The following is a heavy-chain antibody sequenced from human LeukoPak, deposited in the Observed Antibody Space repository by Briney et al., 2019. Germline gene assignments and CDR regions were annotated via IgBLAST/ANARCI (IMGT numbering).Heavy chain of an antibody. CDR1: GFTFSSYA. D-gene: IGHD3-3*01. CDR3: ATERSITIFGVEDFDY. CDR2: ISYDGSNK. J-gene: IGHJ4*02. V-gene: IGHV3-30-3*01. Sequence: PGGSLKLSCAASGFTFSSYAMHWVRQAPGKGLEWVAVISYDGSNKYYADSVKGRFTISRDNSKNTLYLQMNSLRAEDTAVYYCATERSITIFGVEDFDYWGQGTLVTVSS.